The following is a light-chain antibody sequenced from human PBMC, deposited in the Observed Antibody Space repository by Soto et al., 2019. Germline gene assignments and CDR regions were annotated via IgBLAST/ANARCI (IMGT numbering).Light chain of an antibody. J-gene: IGKJ1*01. V-gene: IGKV3-20*01. Sequence: EVVLTQSPATLSLSPGERATLSCRASQSVTRSYLAWYQQKPGQSTRLLISGASSRATVIPDRFRGGGSGTDFLFNITSLEPEDCAMYYCLHYGTAQCTVGQGPKVDI. CDR3: LHYGTAQCT. CDR2: GAS. CDR1: QSVTRSY.